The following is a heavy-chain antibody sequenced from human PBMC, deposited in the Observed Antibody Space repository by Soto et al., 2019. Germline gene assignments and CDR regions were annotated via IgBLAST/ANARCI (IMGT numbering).Heavy chain of an antibody. D-gene: IGHD1-1*01. CDR3: ARGLREPNYYYYYYYMDV. CDR1: GGSFSGYY. V-gene: IGHV4-34*01. CDR2: INHSGST. J-gene: IGHJ6*03. Sequence: QVQLQQWGAGLLKPSETLSLTCAVYGGSFSGYYWSWIRQPPGKGLEWIGEINHSGSTNYNPSLKSRVTISVDTSKNQFSLKLSSVTAADTAVYYCARGLREPNYYYYYYYMDVWGKGTTVTVSS.